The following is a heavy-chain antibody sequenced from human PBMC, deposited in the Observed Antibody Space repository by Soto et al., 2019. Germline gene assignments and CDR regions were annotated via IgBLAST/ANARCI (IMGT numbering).Heavy chain of an antibody. V-gene: IGHV3-23*01. CDR3: ARVDHYESSGYYYYYGMDV. Sequence: PGGSLRLSCAASGFTSSDYAMSWVRQAPGKGLEWVSAIDGSSATTNYADSVKGRFTISRDNSRNTLYLQMSSLRAEDTAVYYCARVDHYESSGYYYYYGMDVWGQGTTVTVSS. CDR1: GFTSSDYA. D-gene: IGHD3-22*01. CDR2: IDGSSATT. J-gene: IGHJ6*02.